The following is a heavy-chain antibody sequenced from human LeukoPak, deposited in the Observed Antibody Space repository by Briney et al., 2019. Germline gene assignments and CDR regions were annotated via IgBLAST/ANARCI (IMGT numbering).Heavy chain of an antibody. CDR3: ARAPATNEWRCMDY. D-gene: IGHD2-8*02. CDR1: GFTFSSYS. V-gene: IGHV3-21*01. CDR2: ISSSSSYI. J-gene: IGHJ4*02. Sequence: GGSLRLSCAASGFTFSSYSMNWVRQAPGKGLEWVSSISSSSSYIYYAGSVKGRFTISRDNAKNSLYLQMNSLRAEDTAVYYCARAPATNEWRCMDYWGQGTLVTVSS.